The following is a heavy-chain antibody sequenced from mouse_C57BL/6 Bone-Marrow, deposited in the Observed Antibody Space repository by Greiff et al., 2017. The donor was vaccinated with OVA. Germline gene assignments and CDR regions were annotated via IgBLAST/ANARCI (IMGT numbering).Heavy chain of an antibody. Sequence: QVQLQQSGPGLVQPSQSLSITCTVSGFSLTSYGVHWVRQSPGKGLEWLGVIWSGGSTDYNTAFISRLSISKDNSKSQVFFKMNSLQADDTAIYYCARKTATYGSSPYWYFDVWGTGTTVTVSS. CDR1: GFSLTSYG. D-gene: IGHD1-1*01. CDR2: IWSGGST. V-gene: IGHV2-2*01. CDR3: ARKTATYGSSPYWYFDV. J-gene: IGHJ1*03.